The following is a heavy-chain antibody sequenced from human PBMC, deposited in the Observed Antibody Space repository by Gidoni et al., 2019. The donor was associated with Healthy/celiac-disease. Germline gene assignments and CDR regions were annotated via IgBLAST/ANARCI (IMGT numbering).Heavy chain of an antibody. CDR3: AKLRGIPSVKLSGYMDV. CDR1: GGSISSYY. D-gene: IGHD3-10*01. Sequence: QLQLQESGPGLVKPSETLSLTCTVSGGSISSYYWSWIRQPPGKGLEWIGYIYYSGSTNYNPSLKSRVTISVDTSKNQFSLKLSSVTAADTAVYYCAKLRGIPSVKLSGYMDVWGKGTTVTVSS. V-gene: IGHV4-59*08. J-gene: IGHJ6*03. CDR2: IYYSGST.